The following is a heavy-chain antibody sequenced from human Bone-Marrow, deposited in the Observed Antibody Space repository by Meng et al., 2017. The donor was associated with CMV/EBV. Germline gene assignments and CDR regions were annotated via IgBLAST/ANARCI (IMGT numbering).Heavy chain of an antibody. CDR1: GFTFSSYA. D-gene: IGHD6-13*01. J-gene: IGHJ6*02. V-gene: IGHV3-7*01. Sequence: GESLKISCAASGFTFSSYAMSWVRQAPGKGLEWVANIKQDGSEKYYVDSVKGRFTISRDNAKNSLYLQMNSLRAEDTAVYYCARDSAAWGGMDVWGQGTTVTVSS. CDR3: ARDSAAWGGMDV. CDR2: IKQDGSEK.